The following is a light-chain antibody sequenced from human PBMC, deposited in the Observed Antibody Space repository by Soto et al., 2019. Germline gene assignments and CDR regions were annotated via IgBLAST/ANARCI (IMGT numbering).Light chain of an antibody. CDR3: QQYNYYWT. CDR2: DAS. Sequence: DIQMTQSPSTLSASVGDRVTITCRASQSICRWLAWYQQKPGKAPKLLIYDASNLESGVPPRFSGSGSGTEFSLTISSLQPDDFGNYYCQQYNYYWTFGQGTRVEIK. V-gene: IGKV1-5*01. CDR1: QSICRW. J-gene: IGKJ1*01.